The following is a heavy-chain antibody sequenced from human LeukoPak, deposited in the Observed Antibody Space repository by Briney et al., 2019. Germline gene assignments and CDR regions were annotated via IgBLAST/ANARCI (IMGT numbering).Heavy chain of an antibody. V-gene: IGHV1-2*02. D-gene: IGHD3-10*01. CDR3: ARDRPLDADDYYGFYCFDY. J-gene: IGHJ4*02. CDR1: GYTFTGYY. Sequence: GASVKVSCKASGYTFTGYYMHWVRQAPGQGLDWMGWINPNSGSTNHAQKFQGRVTMTRDTSISTAYMELSRLRSDDTAVYYCARDRPLDADDYYGFYCFDYWGQGTLVTVSS. CDR2: INPNSGST.